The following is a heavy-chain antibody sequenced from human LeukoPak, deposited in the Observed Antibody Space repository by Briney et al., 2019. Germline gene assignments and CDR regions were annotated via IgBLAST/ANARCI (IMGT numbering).Heavy chain of an antibody. V-gene: IGHV4-34*01. CDR3: ARGGEGWVFDY. J-gene: IGHJ4*02. Sequence: PSETLSLTCAVYGGSFSGYYWSWIRQPPGKGLEWIGEINHSGSTNYNPSLKSRVTISVDTSKNQFSLKLSSATAADTAVYYCARGGEGWVFDYWGQGTLVTVSS. D-gene: IGHD4-17*01. CDR1: GGSFSGYY. CDR2: INHSGST.